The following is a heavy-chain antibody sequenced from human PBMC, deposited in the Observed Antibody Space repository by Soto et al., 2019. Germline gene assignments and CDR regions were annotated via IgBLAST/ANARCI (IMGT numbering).Heavy chain of an antibody. Sequence: EVQLLESGGGLVQPGGSLRLSCAASGFSFSSYAMNWVRQAPGKGLEWVSVISGSGGSTYYADSLKGRFTISRDNSKNTLYLQMISLRAEDTAVYYCASRSSGWYFDYWGQGTLVTVSS. V-gene: IGHV3-23*01. CDR1: GFSFSSYA. CDR3: ASRSSGWYFDY. CDR2: ISGSGGST. J-gene: IGHJ4*02. D-gene: IGHD6-19*01.